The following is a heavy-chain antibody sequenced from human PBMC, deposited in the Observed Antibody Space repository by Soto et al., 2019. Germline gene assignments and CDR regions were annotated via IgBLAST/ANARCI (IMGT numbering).Heavy chain of an antibody. V-gene: IGHV3-30*18. CDR1: GFTFSSYG. CDR2: ISYDGSNK. CDR3: AKDRDDSSGYYFGIDY. D-gene: IGHD3-22*01. J-gene: IGHJ4*02. Sequence: ESGGGVVQPGRSLRLSCAASGFTFSSYGMHWVRQAPGKGLEWVAVISYDGSNKYYADSVKGRFTISRDNSKNTLYLQMNSLRAEDTAVYYCAKDRDDSSGYYFGIDYWGQGTLVTVSS.